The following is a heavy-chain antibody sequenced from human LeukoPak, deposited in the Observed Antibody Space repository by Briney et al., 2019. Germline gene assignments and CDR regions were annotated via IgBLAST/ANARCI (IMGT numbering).Heavy chain of an antibody. CDR1: RYTFTSYD. Sequence: ASVKVSCKASRYTFTSYDINWVRQATGQGLEWMGWMNPNSGSTGYAQKFQGRVTITRNASISTAYMELSGLRSEDTAVYYCARGRSTGYPYYFEYWGQGTLVTVSS. J-gene: IGHJ4*02. V-gene: IGHV1-8*03. CDR2: MNPNSGST. CDR3: ARGRSTGYPYYFEY. D-gene: IGHD5-12*01.